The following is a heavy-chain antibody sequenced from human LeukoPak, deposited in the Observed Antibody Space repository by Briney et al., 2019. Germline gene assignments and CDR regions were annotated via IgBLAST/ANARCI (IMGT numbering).Heavy chain of an antibody. J-gene: IGHJ4*02. V-gene: IGHV3-30-3*01. CDR1: GFTFSSYA. Sequence: SGGSLRLSCAASGFTFSSYAMHWVRQAPGKGLEWVAVISYDGSNKYYADSVKGRFTISRDNSKNTLYLQMNSLRAEDTAVYYCARKLSMVTDDFEYWGQGTLVTVSS. CDR3: ARKLSMVTDDFEY. D-gene: IGHD4/OR15-4a*01. CDR2: ISYDGSNK.